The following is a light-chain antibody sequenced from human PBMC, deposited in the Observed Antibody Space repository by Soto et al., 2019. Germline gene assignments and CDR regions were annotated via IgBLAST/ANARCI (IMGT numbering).Light chain of an antibody. Sequence: EIVLTQSPGTLSLSPGEGATLSCRASQSVNSNYLAWFQQKPGQAPRLLIYSTSNRPTGIPDRFSGSGSGTDFTLTISRLEPEDFVVYYCQQYDKSPWTFGQGTKVEIK. CDR2: STS. CDR3: QQYDKSPWT. CDR1: QSVNSNY. V-gene: IGKV3-20*01. J-gene: IGKJ1*01.